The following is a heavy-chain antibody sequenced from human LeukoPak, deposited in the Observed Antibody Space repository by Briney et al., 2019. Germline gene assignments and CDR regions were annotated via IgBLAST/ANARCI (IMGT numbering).Heavy chain of an antibody. V-gene: IGHV3-23*01. D-gene: IGHD1-26*01. Sequence: GGSLRLSCVASGFPFRSYAMTWVRQTPGKGLESVSVITDDEDTYYADSVKGRFTISRDNSQNTVFLQMNSLRAEDTAVYYCARGGATEDYYFDYWGQGTLVTVSS. CDR3: ARGGATEDYYFDY. CDR1: GFPFRSYA. J-gene: IGHJ4*02. CDR2: ITDDEDT.